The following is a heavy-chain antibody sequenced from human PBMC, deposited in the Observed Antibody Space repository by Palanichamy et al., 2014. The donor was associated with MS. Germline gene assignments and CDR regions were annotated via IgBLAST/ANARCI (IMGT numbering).Heavy chain of an antibody. J-gene: IGHJ4*02. CDR2: IYYSGTT. D-gene: IGHD2-2*01. V-gene: IGHV4-39*01. CDR3: ARRGASQLTYFDC. Sequence: QLQLQESGPGLVKPSETLSLTCTVSGGSVSSSTSYWGWIRQPPGKGLEWIGSIYYSGTTYYSPSLKSRVTISIDTSKNQLSLKLNSVTAADTAVYYCARRGASQLTYFDCWGQGTLVTVSS. CDR1: GGSVSSSTSY.